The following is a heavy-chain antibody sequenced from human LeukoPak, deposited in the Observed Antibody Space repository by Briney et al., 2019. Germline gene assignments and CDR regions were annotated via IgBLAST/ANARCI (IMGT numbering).Heavy chain of an antibody. Sequence: SETLSLTCTVSGGSISSYYWSWIRQPPGKGLEWIGYIYYSGSTNYNPSLKSRVTISVDTSKIQFSLKLSSVTAADTAVYYCARFIAVAGTAIFDYWGQGTLVTVSS. CDR1: GGSISSYY. J-gene: IGHJ4*02. V-gene: IGHV4-59*01. CDR2: IYYSGST. D-gene: IGHD6-19*01. CDR3: ARFIAVAGTAIFDY.